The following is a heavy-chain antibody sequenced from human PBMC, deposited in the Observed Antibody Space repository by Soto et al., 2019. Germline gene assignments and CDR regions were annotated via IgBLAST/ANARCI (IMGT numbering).Heavy chain of an antibody. D-gene: IGHD3-16*01. V-gene: IGHV3-43*01. J-gene: IGHJ6*02. CDR2: ISWDGGST. Sequence: GESLILSCAASGFTFDDYTMHWVRQAPGKGLEWVSLISWDGGSTYYADSVKGRFTISRDNSKNSLYLQMNSLRTEDTALYYCARTLRPLYYYYGMDVWGQGTTVTAP. CDR3: ARTLRPLYYYYGMDV. CDR1: GFTFDDYT.